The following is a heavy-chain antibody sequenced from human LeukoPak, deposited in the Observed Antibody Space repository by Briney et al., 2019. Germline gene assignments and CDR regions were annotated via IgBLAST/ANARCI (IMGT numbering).Heavy chain of an antibody. Sequence: GGSLRLSCAASGFTFSSYWMSWVRQAPGKGLEWVANIKQDGSEKYYVDSVKGRFTISRDNAKNSLYLQMNSLRAEDTAVYYCARVGYQPLTPGIFDYWGQGTLVAVSS. CDR2: IKQDGSEK. V-gene: IGHV3-7*01. J-gene: IGHJ4*02. CDR3: ARVGYQPLTPGIFDY. D-gene: IGHD2-2*01. CDR1: GFTFSSYW.